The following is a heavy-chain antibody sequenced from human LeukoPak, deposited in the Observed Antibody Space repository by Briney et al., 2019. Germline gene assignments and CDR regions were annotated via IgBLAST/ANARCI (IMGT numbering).Heavy chain of an antibody. CDR1: GFTFSGYG. CDR3: AKESEGASPAY. Sequence: GGSLRLSCVVSGFTFSGYGLSWVRQTPGKGLEWVSATSYSGDGAYYADSVRGRFTASRDSPTNTYYLQMDSLRAEDTAVYYCAKESEGASPAYWGRGTLVTVSS. J-gene: IGHJ4*02. V-gene: IGHV3-23*01. CDR2: TSYSGDGA. D-gene: IGHD3-16*01.